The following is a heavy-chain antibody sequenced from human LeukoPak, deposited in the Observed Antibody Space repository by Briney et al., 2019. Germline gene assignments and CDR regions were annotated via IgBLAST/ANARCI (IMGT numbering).Heavy chain of an antibody. Sequence: GGSLRLSCAASGFASGFTFSDYAVSWVRQAPGKGPEWVASVNGRGATTYYADSVRGRFTISRDNSKNTLYLQMISLGADDTAIYFCAKAPATGEGYYFNYMDVWGKGTTVTVSS. V-gene: IGHV3-23*01. CDR3: AKAPATGEGYYFNYMDV. J-gene: IGHJ6*03. D-gene: IGHD7-27*01. CDR1: GFTFSDYA. CDR2: VNGRGATT.